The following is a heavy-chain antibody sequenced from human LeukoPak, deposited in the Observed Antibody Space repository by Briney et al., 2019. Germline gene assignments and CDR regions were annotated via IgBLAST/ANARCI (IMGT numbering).Heavy chain of an antibody. V-gene: IGHV3-43*01. CDR1: GFTFDDYT. J-gene: IGHJ4*02. Sequence: PGGSLRLSCAASGFTFDDYTMHWVRQAPGKGLEWVSLISWDGGGTYYADSVKDRFTISRDNSKNSLYLQMNSLRTEDTALYYCAKARRRDTYYFDYWGQGTLVTVSS. CDR2: ISWDGGGT. CDR3: AKARRRDTYYFDY. D-gene: IGHD5-24*01.